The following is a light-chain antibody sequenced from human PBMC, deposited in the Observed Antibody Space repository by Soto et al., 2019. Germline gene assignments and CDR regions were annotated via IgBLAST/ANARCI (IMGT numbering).Light chain of an antibody. CDR1: SSNIGKSH. Sequence: QSVLTQPPSVSAAPGQKVTISCSGSSSNIGKSHVSWYQHLPGTAPKLLMYATYKRHSGIPDRLYGSKSGTAATLDITGLQTGDEADYYCATWYDSLSAAVFGPGTKLTVL. CDR3: ATWYDSLSAAV. V-gene: IGLV1-51*01. CDR2: ATY. J-gene: IGLJ1*01.